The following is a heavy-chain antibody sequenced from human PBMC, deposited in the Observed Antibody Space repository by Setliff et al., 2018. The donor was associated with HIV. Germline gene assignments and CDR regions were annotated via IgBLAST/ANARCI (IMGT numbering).Heavy chain of an antibody. CDR3: ARVVPREVAPGGLDI. Sequence: SETLSLTCAVSGYSVSSGYYWGWIRQPPGKGLEWIASIYYSGSTYYAPSLKSRVTISVDTSKNQFSLKLTSVTAADTAVYFCARVVPREVAPGGLDIWGQGTMVTVPS. D-gene: IGHD5-12*01. J-gene: IGHJ3*02. CDR2: IYYSGST. V-gene: IGHV4-38-2*01. CDR1: GYSVSSGYY.